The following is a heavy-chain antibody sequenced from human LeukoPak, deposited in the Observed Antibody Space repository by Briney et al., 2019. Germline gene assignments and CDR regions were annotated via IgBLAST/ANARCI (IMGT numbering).Heavy chain of an antibody. V-gene: IGHV1-69*13. CDR2: IIPIFGTA. CDR1: GYTFTSYY. J-gene: IGHJ4*02. Sequence: SVKVSCKASGYTFTSYYMHWVRQAPGQGLEWMGGIIPIFGTANYAQKFQGRVTITADESTSTAYMELSSLRSEDTAVYYCARGFRLGHGEIDYWGQGTLVTVSS. D-gene: IGHD4-17*01. CDR3: ARGFRLGHGEIDY.